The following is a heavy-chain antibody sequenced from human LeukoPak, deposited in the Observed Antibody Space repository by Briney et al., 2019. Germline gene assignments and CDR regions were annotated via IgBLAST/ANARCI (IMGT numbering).Heavy chain of an antibody. V-gene: IGHV4-38-2*01. D-gene: IGHD3-3*01. CDR2: IYYSGST. CDR1: GFTFSSYA. J-gene: IGHJ6*03. CDR3: ARGRDFWSGYYTYYYMDV. Sequence: GSLRLSCAASGFTFSSYAMSWVRQPPGKGLEWIGSIYYSGSTYYNPSPTSRVTISVDTSKNQFSLKLSSVTAADTAVYYCARGRDFWSGYYTYYYMDVWGKGTTVTVSS.